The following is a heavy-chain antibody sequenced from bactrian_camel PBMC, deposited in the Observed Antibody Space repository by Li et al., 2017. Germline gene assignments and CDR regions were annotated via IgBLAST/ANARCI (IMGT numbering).Heavy chain of an antibody. CDR3: AAAPRSTVSPWSYVVSYDY. Sequence: HVQLVESGGGSVQAGESLRLSCAASGYTYSHYCMGWFRQAPGKEREGIAALDSDGSIKYADSVKGRLTISRDNAKNTLYLQMNSLKPEDTAMYYCAAAPRSTVSPWSYVVSYDYWGKGTQVTVS. V-gene: IGHV3S53*01. D-gene: IGHD1*01. J-gene: IGHJ4*01. CDR2: LDSDGSI. CDR1: GYTYSHYC.